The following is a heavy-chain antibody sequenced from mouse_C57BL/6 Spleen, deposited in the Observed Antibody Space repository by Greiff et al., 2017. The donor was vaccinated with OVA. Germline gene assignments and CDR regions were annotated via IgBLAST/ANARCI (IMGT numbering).Heavy chain of an antibody. CDR3: ARGTLYGNCPVWFAY. CDR1: GYTFTSYW. D-gene: IGHD2-1*01. CDR2: IDPSDSYT. J-gene: IGHJ3*01. V-gene: IGHV1-59*01. Sequence: VQLQQSGAELVRPGTSVKLSCKASGYTFTSYWMPWVKQRPGQGLEWIGVIDPSDSYTNYNQKFKGKSTLTVDTSSSTAYMQLSSLTSEDSAVYYCARGTLYGNCPVWFAYWGQGTLVTVSA.